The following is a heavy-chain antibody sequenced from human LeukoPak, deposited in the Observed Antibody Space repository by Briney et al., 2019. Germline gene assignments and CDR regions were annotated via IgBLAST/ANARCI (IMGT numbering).Heavy chain of an antibody. D-gene: IGHD6-19*01. J-gene: IGHJ6*03. Sequence: GGSLRLSCAASGFTFSSFAMHWVRQAPGKGLEWVAVITYDGHNKYYADSVKGRFTISRDNSKNTLYLQMNSLRPEDTAVYYCAKVQQWLAIYYYYYMDVWGKGTTVTISS. CDR3: AKVQQWLAIYYYYYMDV. V-gene: IGHV3-30*18. CDR1: GFTFSSFA. CDR2: ITYDGHNK.